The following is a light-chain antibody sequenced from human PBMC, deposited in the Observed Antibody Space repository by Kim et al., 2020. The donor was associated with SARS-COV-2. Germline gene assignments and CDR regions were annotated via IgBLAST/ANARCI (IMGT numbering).Light chain of an antibody. Sequence: DILMTQSPATLSVSPGERATVSCRASQNIGNNLAWYQHKPGQAPRLLIYGASTRAPGIPDSFSGNGSGTDFTLTISSQQPEDFVVYFCQQYKNWPPFTFGQGTKLEI. V-gene: IGKV3-15*01. J-gene: IGKJ2*01. CDR2: GAS. CDR1: QNIGNN. CDR3: QQYKNWPPFT.